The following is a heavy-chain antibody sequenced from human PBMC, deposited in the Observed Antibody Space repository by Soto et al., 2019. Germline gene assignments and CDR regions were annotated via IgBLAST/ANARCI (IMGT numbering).Heavy chain of an antibody. Sequence: PSETLSLTCTVSGGSISSFYWSWIRQPPGKGLEWIGYIYYSGSTNYNPSLKSRVTISVDTSKNQFSLKLSSVTAADTAVYYCARGSGGTPFDPWGQGTLVTVSS. CDR3: ARGSGGTPFDP. V-gene: IGHV4-59*01. CDR1: GGSISSFY. J-gene: IGHJ5*02. CDR2: IYYSGST. D-gene: IGHD2-15*01.